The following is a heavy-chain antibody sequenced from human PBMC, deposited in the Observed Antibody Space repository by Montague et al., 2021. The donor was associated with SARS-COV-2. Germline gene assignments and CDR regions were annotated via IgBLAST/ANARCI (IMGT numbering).Heavy chain of an antibody. CDR1: GASISTGIYY. CDR3: ARFGSGTLEFDL. J-gene: IGHJ4*02. Sequence: TLSLTCTVSGASISTGIYYWSWIRQPAGKGLEWIGRIRTTGRTDYNSSLESRVFMSVDTSTNQFSLSLTSVIAADTAVYLCARFGSGTLEFDLWGQGTLVTVSS. CDR2: IRTTGRT. D-gene: IGHD1-26*01. V-gene: IGHV4-61*02.